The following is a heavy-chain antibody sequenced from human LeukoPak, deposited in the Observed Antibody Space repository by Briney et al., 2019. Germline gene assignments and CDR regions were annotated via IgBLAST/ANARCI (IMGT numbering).Heavy chain of an antibody. Sequence: GGSLRLSCAASGFTFSTYSMNWVRQAPGKGLEWVSYISSSSSTVYYADSVKGRFTISRDNGKNSLYLQMNSLRAEDTAVYYCASQLGDASDIWGQGTMVTVSS. J-gene: IGHJ3*02. CDR1: GFTFSTYS. CDR2: ISSSSSTV. D-gene: IGHD6-13*01. V-gene: IGHV3-48*01. CDR3: ASQLGDASDI.